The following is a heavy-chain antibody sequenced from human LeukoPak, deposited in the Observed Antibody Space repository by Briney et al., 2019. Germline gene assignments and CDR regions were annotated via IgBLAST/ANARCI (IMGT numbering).Heavy chain of an antibody. CDR2: INPNSGGT. Sequence: GASMKVSCKASGYTFTDYYMHWVRQAPGQGLEWMGWINPNSGGTNYAQKFQGRVTRTRDTSVSTAYMKLRRLISDDTAVYYCARDPTGEPQLAPYYFAYSGQGTLATVSS. CDR3: ARDPTGEPQLAPYYFAY. V-gene: IGHV1-2*02. CDR1: GYTFTDYY. D-gene: IGHD6-13*01. J-gene: IGHJ4*02.